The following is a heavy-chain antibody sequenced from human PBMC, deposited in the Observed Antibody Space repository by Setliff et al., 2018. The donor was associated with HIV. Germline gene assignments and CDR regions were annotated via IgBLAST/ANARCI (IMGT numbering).Heavy chain of an antibody. V-gene: IGHV4-34*01. CDR1: GGSFSGYY. Sequence: SETLSLTCAVYGGSFSGYYWSWIRQPPGKGLEWIGETNHSGGVNYNPSFNSRLTMSVDTSKNQFSLKLTSVTAADTAVYYCARDVIVYFDRGDSPAYWGQGTLVTVSS. CDR3: ARDVIVYFDRGDSPAY. CDR2: TNHSGGV. J-gene: IGHJ4*02. D-gene: IGHD4-17*01.